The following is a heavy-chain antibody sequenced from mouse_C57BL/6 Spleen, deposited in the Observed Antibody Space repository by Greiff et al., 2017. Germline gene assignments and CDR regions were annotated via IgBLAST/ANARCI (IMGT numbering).Heavy chain of an antibody. CDR3: ARRDYGSPPYWYFDV. V-gene: IGHV5-17*01. J-gene: IGHJ1*03. D-gene: IGHD1-1*01. Sequence: EVNLVESGGGLVKPGGSLKLSCAASGFTFSDYGMHWVRQAPEKGLEWVAYISSGSSTIYYADTVKGRFTISRDNAKNTLFLQMTSLRSEDTAMYYCARRDYGSPPYWYFDVWGTGTTVTVSS. CDR1: GFTFSDYG. CDR2: ISSGSSTI.